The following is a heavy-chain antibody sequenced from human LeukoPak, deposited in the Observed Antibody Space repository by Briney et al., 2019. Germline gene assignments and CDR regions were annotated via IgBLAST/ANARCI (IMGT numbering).Heavy chain of an antibody. CDR1: RFTFSSYT. D-gene: IGHD1-26*01. V-gene: IGHV3-23*01. J-gene: IGHJ4*02. Sequence: PGGSLRLSCAASRFTFSSYTMSWVRQAPGKGLEWVSAISGSGDTTYYADSVKGRFTISRDNSKNTLYLQMNSLRAEDTAVYYCAKDLVVGALDYWGQGTLVTVSS. CDR2: ISGSGDTT. CDR3: AKDLVVGALDY.